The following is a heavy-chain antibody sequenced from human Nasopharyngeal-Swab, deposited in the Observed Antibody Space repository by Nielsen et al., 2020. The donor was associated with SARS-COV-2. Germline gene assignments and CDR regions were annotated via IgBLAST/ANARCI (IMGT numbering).Heavy chain of an antibody. CDR2: IIPIFGTA. CDR1: GGTFSSYA. CDR3: ARGPGFDWLFQFDY. J-gene: IGHJ4*02. V-gene: IGHV1-69*13. D-gene: IGHD3-9*01. Sequence: SVKVSCKASGGTFSSYAISWVRQAPGQGLEWMGGIIPIFGTANYTQKFQGRVTITADESTSTAYMELSSLRSEDTAVYYCARGPGFDWLFQFDYWGQGTLVAVSS.